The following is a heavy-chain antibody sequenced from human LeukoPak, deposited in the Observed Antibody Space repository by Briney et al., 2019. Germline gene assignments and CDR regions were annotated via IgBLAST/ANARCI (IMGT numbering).Heavy chain of an antibody. CDR3: ARSSNWNYVGVDY. J-gene: IGHJ4*02. D-gene: IGHD1-7*01. CDR1: GYTFTSYA. V-gene: IGHV1-3*01. CDR2: INAGNGNT. Sequence: ASVKVSCKASGYTFTSYAMHWVRQAPGQRLEWMGWINAGNGNTKYSQKVQGRVTITRDTSASTAYMELSSLRSEDTAVYYCARSSNWNYVGVDYWGQGTLVTVSS.